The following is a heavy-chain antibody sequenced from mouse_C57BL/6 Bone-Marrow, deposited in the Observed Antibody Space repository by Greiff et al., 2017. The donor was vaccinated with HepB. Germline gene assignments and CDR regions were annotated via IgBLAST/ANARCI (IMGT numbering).Heavy chain of an antibody. J-gene: IGHJ1*03. Sequence: EVKLVESGGGLVKPGGSLKLSCAASGFTFSDYGMHWVRQAPEKGLEWVAYISSGSSTIYYADTVKGRFTISRDNAKNTLFLQMTSLRSEDTAMYYCANITTMGYFDVWGTGTTVTVSS. CDR2: ISSGSSTI. CDR3: ANITTMGYFDV. D-gene: IGHD1-1*01. V-gene: IGHV5-17*01. CDR1: GFTFSDYG.